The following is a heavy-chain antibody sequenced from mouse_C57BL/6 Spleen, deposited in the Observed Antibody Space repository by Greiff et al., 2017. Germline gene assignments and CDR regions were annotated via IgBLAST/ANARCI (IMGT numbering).Heavy chain of an antibody. D-gene: IGHD1-2*01. V-gene: IGHV1-15*01. CDR3: TRGTTAYCDY. CDR2: IDPETGGT. Sequence: QVQLKQSGAELVRPGASVTLSCKASGYTFTDYEMHWVKQTPVHGLEWIGAIDPETGGTAYNQKFKGKAILTADKSSSTAYMELRSLTSEDSAVYYCTRGTTAYCDYWGQGTTLTVSS. CDR1: GYTFTDYE. J-gene: IGHJ2*01.